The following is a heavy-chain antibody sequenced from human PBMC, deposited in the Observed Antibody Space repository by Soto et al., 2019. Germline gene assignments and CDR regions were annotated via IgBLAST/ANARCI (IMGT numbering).Heavy chain of an antibody. CDR1: GFTFDDYA. D-gene: IGHD3-3*01. Sequence: PGGSLRLSCAASGFTFDDYAMHWVRQAPGKGLEWVSGISWNSGSIGYADSVKGRFTISRDNAKNSLYLQMNSLRAEDTALYYCARGFWSDIDGWLDPWGQGTLVTVSS. CDR3: ARGFWSDIDGWLDP. CDR2: ISWNSGSI. V-gene: IGHV3-9*01. J-gene: IGHJ5*02.